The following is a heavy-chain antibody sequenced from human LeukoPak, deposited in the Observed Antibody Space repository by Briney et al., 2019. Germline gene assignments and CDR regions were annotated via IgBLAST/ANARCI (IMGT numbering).Heavy chain of an antibody. V-gene: IGHV3-53*01. Sequence: GSLRLSCAASGFTVSSNYMSWVRQAPGKGPEWVSLIYSGGSTYYADSVQGRFTISRDNSKNTLYLQMNSPRAEDTAVYYCARDGIAAAGFFDYWGQGTLVTVSS. CDR1: GFTVSSNY. CDR2: IYSGGST. CDR3: ARDGIAAAGFFDY. J-gene: IGHJ4*02. D-gene: IGHD6-13*01.